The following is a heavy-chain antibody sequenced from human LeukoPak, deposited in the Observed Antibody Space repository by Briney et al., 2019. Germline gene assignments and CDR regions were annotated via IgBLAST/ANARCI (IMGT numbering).Heavy chain of an antibody. CDR1: GGSFSGYY. V-gene: IGHV4-34*01. J-gene: IGHJ4*02. CDR2: INHSGST. Sequence: SETLSLTCAVYGGSFSGYYWSWIRQPPGKGLEWIGEINHSGSTNYNPSLKSRVTISVDTSKNQSSLKLSSVTAADTAVYYCARVGDIAARPFDYWGQGTLVTVSS. D-gene: IGHD6-6*01. CDR3: ARVGDIAARPFDY.